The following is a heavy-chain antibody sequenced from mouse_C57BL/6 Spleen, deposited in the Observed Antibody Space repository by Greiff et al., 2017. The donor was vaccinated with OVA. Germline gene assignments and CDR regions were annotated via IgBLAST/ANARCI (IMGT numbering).Heavy chain of an antibody. CDR1: GYAFSSYW. CDR2: IYPGDGDT. Sequence: QVQLKQSGAELVKPGASVKISCKASGYAFSSYWMNWVKQRPGKGLEWIGQIYPGDGDTNYNGKFKGKATLTADKSSSTAYMQLSSLTSEDSAVYFGARSGRYDYDEDVWGTGTTVTVSS. J-gene: IGHJ1*03. CDR3: ARSGRYDYDEDV. D-gene: IGHD2-4*01. V-gene: IGHV1-80*01.